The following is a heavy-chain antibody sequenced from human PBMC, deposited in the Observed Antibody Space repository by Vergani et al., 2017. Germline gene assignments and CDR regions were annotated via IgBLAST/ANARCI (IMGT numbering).Heavy chain of an antibody. CDR1: GFTFSSYA. D-gene: IGHD3-10*01. CDR2: ISYDGSNK. V-gene: IGHV3-30-3*01. J-gene: IGHJ4*02. Sequence: QVQLVESGGGLVKPGGSLRLSCAASGFTFSSYAMHCVRQAPGKGLEWVAVISYDGSNKYYADSVKGRFTISRDNSKNTLYLQMNSLRAEDTAVYYCAREGSGTGFGELFLDYWGQGTLVTVSS. CDR3: AREGSGTGFGELFLDY.